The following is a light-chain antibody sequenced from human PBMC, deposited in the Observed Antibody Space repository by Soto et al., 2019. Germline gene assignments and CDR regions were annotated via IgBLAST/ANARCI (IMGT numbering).Light chain of an antibody. J-gene: IGKJ1*01. CDR3: QKYNSYSRT. CDR1: QGISSW. CDR2: DAS. Sequence: DIQMTQSPSTLSASVGDRVTITCRASQGISSWLAWYQQKPGKAPKLLIYDASSLESGVPSRFSGSGSGTEFTLTITSLQPDDFATYYCQKYNSYSRTFGQGPKVDI. V-gene: IGKV1-5*01.